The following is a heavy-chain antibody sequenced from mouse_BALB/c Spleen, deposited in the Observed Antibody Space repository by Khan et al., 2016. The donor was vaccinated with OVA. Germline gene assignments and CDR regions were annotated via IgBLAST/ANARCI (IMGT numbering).Heavy chain of an antibody. V-gene: IGHV1-74*01. CDR1: GYTFTSYW. CDR3: VRSGGNYGD. Sequence: QVQLQQPGAELVRPGASVKLSCKASGYTFTSYWMNWVKQRPEQGLEWIGRIHPYDSEIHYNQNFKDTAILTVDKSSSTAYMELSSLTSEESAVYYCVRSGGNYGDWGQGTTLTVSS. CDR2: IHPYDSEI. D-gene: IGHD1-2*01. J-gene: IGHJ2*01.